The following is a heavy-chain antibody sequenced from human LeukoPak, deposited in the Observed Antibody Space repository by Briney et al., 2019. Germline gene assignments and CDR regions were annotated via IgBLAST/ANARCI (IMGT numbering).Heavy chain of an antibody. CDR2: IGGGGVDT. V-gene: IGHV3-23*01. Sequence: GGSLRLSWAASGFTFSSYAMSWVRQAPGKGLEWVSSIGGGGVDTYYADSVKGRFTISRDNSKNTLYLQMNSLRVEDTAVYSCAKAPPTTGTTFDNWGRGTLVTVSS. CDR1: GFTFSSYA. D-gene: IGHD1-1*01. J-gene: IGHJ4*02. CDR3: AKAPPTTGTTFDN.